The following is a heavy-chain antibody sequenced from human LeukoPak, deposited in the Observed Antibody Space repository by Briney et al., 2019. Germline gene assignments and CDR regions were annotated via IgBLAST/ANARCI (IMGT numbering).Heavy chain of an antibody. CDR1: GFTFSSYA. D-gene: IGHD4-17*01. J-gene: IGHJ6*02. CDR2: ISGSGGST. CDR3: AKGEVGGTVDYGDSYYYYYGMDV. V-gene: IGHV3-23*01. Sequence: GGSLRLSCAASGFTFSSYAMSWVRQAPGKGLEWVSAISGSGGSTYYADSVKGRFTISRDNSKNTLYLQMNSLRAEDTAVYYCAKGEVGGTVDYGDSYYYYYGMDVWGQGTTVAVSS.